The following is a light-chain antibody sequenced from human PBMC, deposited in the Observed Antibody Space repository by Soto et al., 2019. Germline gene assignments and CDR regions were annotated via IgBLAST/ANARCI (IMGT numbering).Light chain of an antibody. CDR3: QQLFMYPPT. Sequence: IHMTQFPSSLSASVGDRVTITCRASETISHYLNWYQQKPGKAPKLLIYGASTLQSGVPSRFGGSGSGTDFTLTVSSLQPEDFATYYCQQLFMYPPTFGPGTKVDIK. CDR2: GAS. V-gene: IGKV1-39*01. CDR1: ETISHY. J-gene: IGKJ3*01.